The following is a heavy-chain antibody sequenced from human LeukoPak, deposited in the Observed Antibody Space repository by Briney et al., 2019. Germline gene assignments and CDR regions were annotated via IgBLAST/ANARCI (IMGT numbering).Heavy chain of an antibody. CDR1: GGSISSSSYY. J-gene: IGHJ3*02. CDR3: ARVGDSSGFGAFDI. D-gene: IGHD3-22*01. Sequence: SETLSLTCTVSGGSISSSSYYWGWIRQPPGKGLEWIGSIYYSGSTYYNPSLKSRVTISVDKSKNQFSLKLSSVTAADTAVYYCARVGDSSGFGAFDIWGQGTMVTVSS. CDR2: IYYSGST. V-gene: IGHV4-39*07.